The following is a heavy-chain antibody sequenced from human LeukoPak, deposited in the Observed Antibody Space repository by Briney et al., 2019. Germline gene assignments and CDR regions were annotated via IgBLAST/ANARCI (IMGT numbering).Heavy chain of an antibody. V-gene: IGHV1-69*01. Sequence: ASVKVSCKASGGTFSSYAISWVRQAPGQGLEWMGGIIPIFGTANYAQKFQGRATITADESTSTAYMELSSLRSEDTAVYYCALRITIFGVVPVYWGQGTLVTVSS. CDR2: IIPIFGTA. CDR3: ALRITIFGVVPVY. D-gene: IGHD3-3*01. J-gene: IGHJ4*02. CDR1: GGTFSSYA.